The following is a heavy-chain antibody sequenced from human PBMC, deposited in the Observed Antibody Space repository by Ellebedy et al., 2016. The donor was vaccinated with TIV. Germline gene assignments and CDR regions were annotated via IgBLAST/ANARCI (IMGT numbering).Heavy chain of an antibody. D-gene: IGHD2-15*01. V-gene: IGHV1-69*13. CDR2: IIAIFGST. Sequence: ASVKVSCKASGDTFSSYAISWVRRAPGQGLEWMGGIIAIFGSTNYAQKFQGRVTITADESTSTAFLELSSLRFEDTAVYYCARGLSYGGSHYWGQGSLVTASS. CDR3: ARGLSYGGSHY. J-gene: IGHJ4*02. CDR1: GDTFSSYA.